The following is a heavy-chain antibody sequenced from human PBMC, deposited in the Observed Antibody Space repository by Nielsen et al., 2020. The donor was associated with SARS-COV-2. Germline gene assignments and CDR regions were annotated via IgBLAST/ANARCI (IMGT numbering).Heavy chain of an antibody. Sequence: SGPTLVKPTETLTLTCTVPGFSLSNARMGVGWIRQPPGRALESLAHIFLNDEKSYSTSLKSRLTISKDTSKSQVVLTMTNMDPVDTATYYCARIQLELRLFYFYYSMDVWGKGTTVTVSS. J-gene: IGHJ6*03. CDR3: ARIQLELRLFYFYYSMDV. CDR2: IFLNDEK. V-gene: IGHV2-26*01. CDR1: GFSLSNARMG. D-gene: IGHD1-7*01.